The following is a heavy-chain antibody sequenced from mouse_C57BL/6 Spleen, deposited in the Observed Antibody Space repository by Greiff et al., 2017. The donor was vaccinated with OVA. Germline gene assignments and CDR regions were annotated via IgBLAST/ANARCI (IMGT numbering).Heavy chain of an antibody. CDR3: TEGRGYGSIPFAY. CDR1: GFTFSNYW. D-gene: IGHD1-1*01. V-gene: IGHV6-3*01. Sequence: EVKVEESGGGLVQPGGSMKLSCVASGFTFSNYWMNWVRQSPEKGLEWVAQIRLKSDNYATHYAESVKGRFTISRDDSKSSVYLQMNNLRAEDTGIYYCTEGRGYGSIPFAYWGQGTLVTVSA. J-gene: IGHJ3*01. CDR2: IRLKSDNYAT.